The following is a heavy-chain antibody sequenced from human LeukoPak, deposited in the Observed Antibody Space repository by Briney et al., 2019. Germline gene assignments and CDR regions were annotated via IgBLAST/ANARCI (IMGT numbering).Heavy chain of an antibody. V-gene: IGHV1-69*02. CDR3: ASRGYSYDFDY. CDR2: IIPILGIA. Sequence: SVKVSCKASGYTFTSYYMHWVRQAPGQGLEWMGRIIPILGIANYAQKFQGRVTVTADKSTSTAYMELSSLRSEDTAVYYCASRGYSYDFDYWGQGTLVTVSS. CDR1: GYTFTSYY. J-gene: IGHJ4*02. D-gene: IGHD5-18*01.